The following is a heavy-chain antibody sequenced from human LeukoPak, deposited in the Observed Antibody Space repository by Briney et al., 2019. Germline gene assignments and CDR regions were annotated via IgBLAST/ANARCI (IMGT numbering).Heavy chain of an antibody. J-gene: IGHJ4*02. Sequence: GGSLRLSCAASGFTFSSYAMHWVRQAPGKGLEWVAVISYDGSNKYYADSVKGRFTISRDNSKNTLYLQMNSLRAEDTAVYYCARTYIRHTSSTSYYLAYWGQGTLVTVSS. CDR3: ARTYIRHTSSTSYYLAY. CDR1: GFTFSSYA. D-gene: IGHD2-2*01. CDR2: ISYDGSNK. V-gene: IGHV3-30-3*01.